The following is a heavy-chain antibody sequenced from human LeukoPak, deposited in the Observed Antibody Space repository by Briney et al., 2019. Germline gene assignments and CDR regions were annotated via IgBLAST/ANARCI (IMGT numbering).Heavy chain of an antibody. CDR1: GGSFSGYY. V-gene: IGHV4-34*01. CDR3: ARHHGYDFWSGSWPWIDY. Sequence: SETLSLTCAVYGGSFSGYYWSWIRQPPGKGLEWIGEINHSGSTNYNPSLKSRVTISVDTSKNQFSLKLSSVTAADTAVYYCARHHGYDFWSGSWPWIDYWGQGTLVTVSS. CDR2: INHSGST. J-gene: IGHJ4*02. D-gene: IGHD3-3*01.